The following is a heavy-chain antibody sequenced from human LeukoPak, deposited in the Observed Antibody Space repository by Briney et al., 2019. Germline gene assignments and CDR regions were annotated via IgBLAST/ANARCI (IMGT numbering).Heavy chain of an antibody. CDR3: ARDLGQYYDTSDNWFDP. Sequence: GGSLRLSCAASGFTVSSNYMSWVRQAPEKGLEWVSVIYSGGTTYYADSVKGRFTISRDNAKNTLNLQMNSLRAEDTAVYYCARDLGQYYDTSDNWFDPWGQGTLVTVSS. CDR2: IYSGGTT. D-gene: IGHD3-22*01. CDR1: GFTVSSNY. V-gene: IGHV3-53*01. J-gene: IGHJ5*02.